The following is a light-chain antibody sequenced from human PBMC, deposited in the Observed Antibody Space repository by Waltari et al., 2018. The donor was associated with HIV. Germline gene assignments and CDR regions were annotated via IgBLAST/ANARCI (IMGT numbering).Light chain of an antibody. J-gene: IGKJ3*01. CDR2: KAS. CDR3: QQYTSYPFT. V-gene: IGKV1-5*03. CDR1: QSFSDS. Sequence: DIQMTQSPSTLSASVGGKVTITCRTSQSFSDSLAWDQQKPGQAPKLLIYKASNLESGVPSTFSGSGSGTEFTLTISSLQPDDSATYYCQQYTSYPFTFGPGTQVEI.